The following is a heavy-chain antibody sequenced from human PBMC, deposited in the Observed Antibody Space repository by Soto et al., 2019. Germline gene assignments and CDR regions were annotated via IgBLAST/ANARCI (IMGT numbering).Heavy chain of an antibody. CDR2: IIPIFGTA. CDR3: ASSGVRGELYYYYGMDV. Sequence: VASVKVSCKASGGTFSSYAISWVRQAPGQGLEWMGGIIPIFGTANYAQKFQGRVTITADESTSTAYMELSSLRSEDTAVYYCASSGVRGELYYYYGMDVWGQGTTVTVSS. J-gene: IGHJ6*02. D-gene: IGHD3-10*01. V-gene: IGHV1-69*13. CDR1: GGTFSSYA.